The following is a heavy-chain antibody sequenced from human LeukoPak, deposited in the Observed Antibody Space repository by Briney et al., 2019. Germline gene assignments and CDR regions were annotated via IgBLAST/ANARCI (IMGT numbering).Heavy chain of an antibody. Sequence: SETLSLTCTVSGGXINSGDYYWSWIRQPPGKGLEWIGYIYYSGSTYYNPSLKSRVTISVDTSKNQFSLKLSSVTAADTAVYYCARGVATIFGVVIILDWFDPWGQGTLVTVSS. CDR3: ARGVATIFGVVIILDWFDP. J-gene: IGHJ5*02. D-gene: IGHD3-3*01. CDR2: IYYSGST. V-gene: IGHV4-30-4*01. CDR1: GGXINSGDYY.